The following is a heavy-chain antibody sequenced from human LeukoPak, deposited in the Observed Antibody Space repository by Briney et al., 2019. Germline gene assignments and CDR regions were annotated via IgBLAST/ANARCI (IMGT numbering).Heavy chain of an antibody. Sequence: GGSLRLSCAASGFTFSSYAMSWVRQAPGKGLEWVSAISGSGGSSYYADSVKGRFTISRDNSKNTLYLQMNSLRAEDTAVYYCAKDRRIAVAGWAFDIWGQGTMVTVSS. J-gene: IGHJ3*02. CDR2: ISGSGGSS. V-gene: IGHV3-23*01. CDR3: AKDRRIAVAGWAFDI. CDR1: GFTFSSYA. D-gene: IGHD6-19*01.